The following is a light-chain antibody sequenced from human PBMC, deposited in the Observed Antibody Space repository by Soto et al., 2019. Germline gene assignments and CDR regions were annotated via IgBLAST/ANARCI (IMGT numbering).Light chain of an antibody. J-gene: IGKJ3*01. V-gene: IGKV1-33*01. Sequence: DIQMTQSPSSLSASVGDRVTITCQASQDISNYLNWYQQKPVKAPKLLIYDASNLETGVPSRFSGSGSGTDFTFTISSMQPEDIATYYCQQYDNLPFTCGPGTKVDIK. CDR1: QDISNY. CDR2: DAS. CDR3: QQYDNLPFT.